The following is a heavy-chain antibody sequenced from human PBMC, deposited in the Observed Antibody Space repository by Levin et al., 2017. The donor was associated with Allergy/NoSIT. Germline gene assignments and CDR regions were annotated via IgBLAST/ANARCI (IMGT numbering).Heavy chain of an antibody. D-gene: IGHD2-21*02. Sequence: GGSLRLSCAASGFTFSSYAMSWVRQAPGKGLEWVSAISGSGGSTYYADSVKGRFTISRDNSKNTLYLQMNSLRAEDTAVYYCASSSLHIVVVTARRYYGMDVWGQGTTVTVSS. J-gene: IGHJ6*02. V-gene: IGHV3-23*01. CDR1: GFTFSSYA. CDR2: ISGSGGST. CDR3: ASSSLHIVVVTARRYYGMDV.